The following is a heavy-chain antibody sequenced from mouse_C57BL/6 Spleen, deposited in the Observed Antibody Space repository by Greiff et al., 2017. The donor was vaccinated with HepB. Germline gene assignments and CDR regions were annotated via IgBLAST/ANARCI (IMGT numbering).Heavy chain of an antibody. D-gene: IGHD2-4*01. J-gene: IGHJ1*03. CDR1: GYTFTDYN. Sequence: EVQLQQSGPELVKPGASVKMSCKASGYTFTDYNMHWVKQSHGKSLEWIGYINPNNGGTSYNQKFKGKATLTVNKSSSTAYMELRSLISEDSAVYYCANEIYYDYERWYFDVWGTGTTVTVSS. CDR3: ANEIYYDYERWYFDV. V-gene: IGHV1-22*01. CDR2: INPNNGGT.